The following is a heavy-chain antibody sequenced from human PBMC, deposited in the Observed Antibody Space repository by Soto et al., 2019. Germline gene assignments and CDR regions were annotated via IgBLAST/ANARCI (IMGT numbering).Heavy chain of an antibody. CDR2: ISYDGSNK. J-gene: IGHJ4*02. CDR1: GFTFSIYA. Sequence: GGSMRLACAASGFTFSIYAMHGFRQAPGKGLEWVAVISYDGSNKYYADSVKGRFTISRDNSKNTLYLQMNSLRAEDTAVYYCARGYDFWSGYNDYWGQGTLVTVSS. D-gene: IGHD3-3*01. V-gene: IGHV3-30-3*01. CDR3: ARGYDFWSGYNDY.